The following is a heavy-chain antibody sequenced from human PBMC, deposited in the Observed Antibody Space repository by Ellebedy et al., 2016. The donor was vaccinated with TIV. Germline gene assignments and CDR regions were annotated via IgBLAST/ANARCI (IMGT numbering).Heavy chain of an antibody. J-gene: IGHJ2*01. Sequence: GESLKISXAASEFTFSDFYVSWIRQAPGRGLEWVSYISNSGSSISSADSVKGRFTISRDNAKNSLYLQMNSLRAEDTAIYYCARRKIEVPASGTSDWYFDLWGRGTLVTVSS. V-gene: IGHV3-11*01. D-gene: IGHD2/OR15-2a*01. CDR1: EFTFSDFY. CDR2: ISNSGSSI. CDR3: ARRKIEVPASGTSDWYFDL.